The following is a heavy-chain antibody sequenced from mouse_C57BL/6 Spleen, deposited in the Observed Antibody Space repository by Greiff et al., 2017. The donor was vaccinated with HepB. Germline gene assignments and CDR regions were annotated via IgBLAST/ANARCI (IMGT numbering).Heavy chain of an antibody. CDR3: ARQGTGRDLDY. D-gene: IGHD4-1*01. J-gene: IGHJ2*01. V-gene: IGHV5-6*01. Sequence: EVQLVESGGDLVKPGGSLKLSCAASGFTFSSYGMSWVRQTPDKRLEWVATISSGGSYTYYPDSVKGRFTISRDNAKNTLYLQMSSLKSEDTAMYYCARQGTGRDLDYWGQGTTLTVSS. CDR2: ISSGGSYT. CDR1: GFTFSSYG.